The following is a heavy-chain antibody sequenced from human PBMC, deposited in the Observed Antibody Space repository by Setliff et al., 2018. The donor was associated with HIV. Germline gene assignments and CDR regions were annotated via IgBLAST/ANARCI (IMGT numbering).Heavy chain of an antibody. CDR1: GYTFTGYY. V-gene: IGHV1-2*02. Sequence: ASVKVSCKASGYTFTGYYMHWVRQAPGQGLEWMGWINPHSGDTNYAQKFQDRVTMTRDTSVNIAYMQLSRLRSGDTAVYYCARAPTLFGVEYYYYFGMDVW. CDR3: ARAPTLFGVEYYYYFGMDV. J-gene: IGHJ6*01. D-gene: IGHD3-3*01. CDR2: INPHSGDT.